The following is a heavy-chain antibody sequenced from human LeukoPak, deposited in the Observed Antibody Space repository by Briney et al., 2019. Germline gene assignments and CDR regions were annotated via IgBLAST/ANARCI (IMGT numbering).Heavy chain of an antibody. Sequence: GESREISCEGSGYSLPTYWIGWVRQMPGKGLEWMGIIYPGDSDTRYSPSFQGQVTISADKTTSTAYLQWYSLKASDTAMYYCARLHSSLYLDSWGQGTLVTVFS. CDR3: ARLHSSLYLDS. CDR2: IYPGDSDT. J-gene: IGHJ4*02. V-gene: IGHV5-51*01. D-gene: IGHD2/OR15-2a*01. CDR1: GYSLPTYW.